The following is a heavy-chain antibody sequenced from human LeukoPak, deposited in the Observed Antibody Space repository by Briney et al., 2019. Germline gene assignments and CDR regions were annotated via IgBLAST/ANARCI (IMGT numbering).Heavy chain of an antibody. CDR1: DGSISSSTYY. CDR3: ARGDYMDV. CDR2: IYYSGST. V-gene: IGHV4-39*07. J-gene: IGHJ6*03. Sequence: SETLSLTCTVSDGSISSSTYYWGWIRQPPGKGLEWIGSIYYSGSTYYSPSLESRVTISIDRSKNQLSLKLTSLTAADTAVYYCARGDYMDVWGKGTTVTVSS.